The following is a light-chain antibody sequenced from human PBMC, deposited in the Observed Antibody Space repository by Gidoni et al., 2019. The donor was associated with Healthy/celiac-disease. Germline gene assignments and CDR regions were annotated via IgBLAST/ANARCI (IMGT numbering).Light chain of an antibody. CDR1: HLGDKY. V-gene: IGLV3-1*01. CDR2: QDS. Sequence: SYELTQPPSMAVSPGQPASITCSGDHLGDKYACWYQQKPGQSPVLVIYQDSKRPSGIPERFSGSNSGNTATLTISGTQAMDEADYYCQAWDSSTHVVFGGGTKLTVL. J-gene: IGLJ2*01. CDR3: QAWDSSTHVV.